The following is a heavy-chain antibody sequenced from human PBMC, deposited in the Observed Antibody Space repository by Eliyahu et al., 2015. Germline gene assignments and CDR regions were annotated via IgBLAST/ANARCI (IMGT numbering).Heavy chain of an antibody. CDR3: ARDDASNKDAFDI. CDR1: GITLSSYD. D-gene: IGHD4-11*01. CDR2: IGSTGDT. V-gene: IGHV3-13*01. J-gene: IGHJ3*02. Sequence: EVQLVESGGGLVQPGGSLRLSCAASGITLSSYDMHWVRQAKGKGLEWVSAIGSTGDTYSAGAVKGRFTISRDTAKNSLYLQMNSLRAGDTAVYYCARDDASNKDAFDIWGQGTMVTVSS.